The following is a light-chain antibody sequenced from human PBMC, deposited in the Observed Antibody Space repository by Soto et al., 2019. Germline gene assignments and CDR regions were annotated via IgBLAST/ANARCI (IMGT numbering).Light chain of an antibody. CDR1: QSLLHSNGYNY. J-gene: IGKJ1*01. CDR2: FGS. Sequence: DIVMTQSPLSLPVTPGEPASISCRSSQSLLHSNGYNYLDWYLQKPGQSPQLLIYFGSNRASGVPERFSGRGSGTDFTLKISRVEAEDVGVYYCMQALQTPPWTFGQGTKVEI. CDR3: MQALQTPPWT. V-gene: IGKV2-28*01.